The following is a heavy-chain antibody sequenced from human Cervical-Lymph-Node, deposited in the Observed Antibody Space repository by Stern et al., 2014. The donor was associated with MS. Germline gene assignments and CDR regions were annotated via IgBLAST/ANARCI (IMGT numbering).Heavy chain of an antibody. CDR2: MNANSGDT. CDR1: GYTLTNYD. D-gene: IGHD1-14*01. CDR3: ATAILRTYDAFDI. Sequence: VQLVQSGAEVKKPGASVKVSCKASGYTLTNYDINWVRQAPGQGLEWVGWMNANSGDTGYAQKFQGRVTMTRDTSTGTAYMELRSLTSEDTAVYYCATAILRTYDAFDIWGQGTLVTVS. J-gene: IGHJ3*02. V-gene: IGHV1-8*01.